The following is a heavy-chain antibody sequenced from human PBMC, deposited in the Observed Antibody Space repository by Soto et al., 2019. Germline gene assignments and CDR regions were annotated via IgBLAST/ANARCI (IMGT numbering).Heavy chain of an antibody. D-gene: IGHD6-13*01. CDR2: ISASGTTT. CDR1: GFTFSNYA. Sequence: GGSLRLSCAASGFTFSNYAMNWVRQAPGKGLEWVLGISASGTTTYYADSVRGRFTISRDNSKNTLYLQMNSLRPEDTAVYYCAKPGYSSRWYRIFYVCGQGTLVTVYS. J-gene: IGHJ4*02. CDR3: AKPGYSSRWYRIFYV. V-gene: IGHV3-23*01.